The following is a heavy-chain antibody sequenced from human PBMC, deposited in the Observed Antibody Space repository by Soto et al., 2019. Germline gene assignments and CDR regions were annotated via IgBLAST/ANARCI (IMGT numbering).Heavy chain of an antibody. D-gene: IGHD2-15*01. V-gene: IGHV3-9*01. CDR2: ISWNSGSI. Sequence: PGGSLRLSCAASGFTFDDYAMHWVRQAPGKGLEWVSGISWNSGSIGYADSVKGRFTISRDNAKNSLYLQMNSLRAEDTALYYCAREVVVAATQNYYYGMDVWGQGTTVTVSS. CDR3: AREVVVAATQNYYYGMDV. J-gene: IGHJ6*02. CDR1: GFTFDDYA.